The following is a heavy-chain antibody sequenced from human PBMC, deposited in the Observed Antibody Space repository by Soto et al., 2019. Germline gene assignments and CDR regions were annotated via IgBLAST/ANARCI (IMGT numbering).Heavy chain of an antibody. Sequence: PGGSLRLSCAASGFTFSSYSMNWVRQAPGKGLEWVSSISSSSSYIYYADSVKGRFTISRDNAKNSLYLQMNSLRAEDTAVYYCARDRRFVKVPFDYWGQGTLVTISS. V-gene: IGHV3-21*01. D-gene: IGHD2-2*01. CDR3: ARDRRFVKVPFDY. CDR1: GFTFSSYS. J-gene: IGHJ4*02. CDR2: ISSSSSYI.